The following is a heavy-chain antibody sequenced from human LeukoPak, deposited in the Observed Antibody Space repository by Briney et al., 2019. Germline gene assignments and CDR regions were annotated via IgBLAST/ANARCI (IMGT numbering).Heavy chain of an antibody. CDR1: GGSISSSNW. CDR2: IYHSGST. J-gene: IGHJ3*02. D-gene: IGHD4-23*01. CDR3: ARDQPDYGGNSGAFDI. V-gene: IGHV4-4*02. Sequence: SETLSLTCAVSGGSISSSNWWSWVRQPPGKGLEWIGEIYHSGSTNYNPSLKSRVTISVDKSKNQFSLKLSSVTAADTAVYYCARDQPDYGGNSGAFDIWGQGTMVTVSS.